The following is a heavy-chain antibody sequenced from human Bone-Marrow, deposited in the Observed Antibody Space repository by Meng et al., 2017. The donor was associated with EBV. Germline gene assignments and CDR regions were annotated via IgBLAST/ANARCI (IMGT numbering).Heavy chain of an antibody. Sequence: QLQMQESGPGLVKPSXXLSPTXPVSGGSISRSTYYWGWIRQPPGKGLEWIGSIYSGGSTYYNPSLRGRATISEDRSRSQFSLQVTSVTAADTAVYYCARQIWTTGPNWIDTWDQGPRVTVSS. V-gene: IGHV4-39*01. CDR2: IYSGGST. J-gene: IGHJ5*02. D-gene: IGHD3/OR15-3a*01. CDR1: GGSISRSTYY. CDR3: ARQIWTTGPNWIDT.